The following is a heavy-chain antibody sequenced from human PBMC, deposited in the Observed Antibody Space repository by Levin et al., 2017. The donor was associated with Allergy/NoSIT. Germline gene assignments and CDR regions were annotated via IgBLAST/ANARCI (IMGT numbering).Heavy chain of an antibody. Sequence: SETLSLTCAVYGGSFSGYYWSWIRQPPGKGLEWIGEINHSGSTNYNPSLKSRVTISVDTSKNQFSLKLSSVTAADTAVYYCARRRRIYRSVYFDYWGQGTLVTVSS. V-gene: IGHV4-34*01. CDR1: GGSFSGYY. J-gene: IGHJ4*02. D-gene: IGHD2-15*01. CDR3: ARRRRIYRSVYFDY. CDR2: INHSGST.